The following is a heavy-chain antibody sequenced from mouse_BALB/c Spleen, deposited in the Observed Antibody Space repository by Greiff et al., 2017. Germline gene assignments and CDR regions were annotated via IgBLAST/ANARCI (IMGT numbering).Heavy chain of an antibody. CDR2: INPSNGRT. CDR1: GYTFTSYW. V-gene: IGHV1S81*02. J-gene: IGHJ4*01. Sequence: QVQLQQPGAELVKPGASVKLSCTASGYTFTSYWMPWVQQRPGQGLEWIGEINPSNGRTNYNEKFKSKATLTVDKSSSTTYMQLSSLTSEDSAVYYWARHPFYCDGSSYGQAMDYWGQGTSVTVSS. D-gene: IGHD1-1*01. CDR3: ARHPFYCDGSSYGQAMDY.